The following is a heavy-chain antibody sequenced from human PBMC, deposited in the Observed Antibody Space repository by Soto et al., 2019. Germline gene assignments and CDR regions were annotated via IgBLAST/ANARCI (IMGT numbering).Heavy chain of an antibody. J-gene: IGHJ3*02. D-gene: IGHD3-22*01. CDR2: IYHSGRT. V-gene: IGHV4-4*02. Sequence: QVQLQESGPGLVKPSGTLSLTCAVSGGSISSSNWWSWVRQPPGKGLEWIGEIYHSGRTNYNPSLRSRVTISVNKSKNQFSLKRGSVTAADTAVYYCARDLAYYYDSSGYYSDAFDIWGQGTMVTVSS. CDR3: ARDLAYYYDSSGYYSDAFDI. CDR1: GGSISSSNW.